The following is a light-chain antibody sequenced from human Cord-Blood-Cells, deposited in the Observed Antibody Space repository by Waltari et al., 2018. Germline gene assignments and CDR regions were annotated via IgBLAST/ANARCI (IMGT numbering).Light chain of an antibody. CDR3: CSYAGSYTFYV. Sequence: QSALTQPRSVSGSPGQSVTISCPGTSRDVGGYNYVSWYQQHPGKAPKLMIYDVSKRPSWVPDRFSGSKSGNTASLTISGLQAEDEADYYCCSYAGSYTFYVFGTGTKVTVL. CDR1: SRDVGGYNY. CDR2: DVS. J-gene: IGLJ1*01. V-gene: IGLV2-11*01.